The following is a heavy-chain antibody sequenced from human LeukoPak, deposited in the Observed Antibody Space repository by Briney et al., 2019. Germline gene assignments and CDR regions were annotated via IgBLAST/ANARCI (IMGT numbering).Heavy chain of an antibody. CDR1: GFIFSNYP. V-gene: IGHV3-23*01. D-gene: IGHD1-26*01. J-gene: IGHJ4*02. Sequence: GGSLRLSCAASGFIFSNYPMNWVRQAPGKGLEWVSVTSGSGGATFYGDSVQGRFTISRDNSRDTLYLQMNSLTAEDTAVYYCGKYLQTTVGANDYWGQGTLVTVSS. CDR3: GKYLQTTVGANDY. CDR2: TSGSGGAT.